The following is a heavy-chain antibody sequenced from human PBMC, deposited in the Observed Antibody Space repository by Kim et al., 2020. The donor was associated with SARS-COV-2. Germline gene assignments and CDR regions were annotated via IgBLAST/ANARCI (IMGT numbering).Heavy chain of an antibody. CDR3: ARDLRGGRYYFDY. J-gene: IGHJ4*02. Sequence: NPSLKSRVTISVDTSKNQFSLKLSAVTAADTAVYYCARDLRGGRYYFDYWGQGTLVTVSS. V-gene: IGHV4-31*02. D-gene: IGHD3-10*01.